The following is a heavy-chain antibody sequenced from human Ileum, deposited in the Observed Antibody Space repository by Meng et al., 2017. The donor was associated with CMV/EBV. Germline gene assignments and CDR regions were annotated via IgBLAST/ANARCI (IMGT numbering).Heavy chain of an antibody. CDR2: TSFDGRNT. CDR1: DFTFTTRA. V-gene: IGHV3-30*04. J-gene: IGHJ6*02. CDR3: ARGADDNNNWYYGVDV. D-gene: IGHD1-1*01. Sequence: GGSLRLSCVVHDFTFTTRAMHWVRQAPGSGLEWVGLTSFDGRNTNYADSEKGRFTISRDKFKNTRYLQMNSLRSEDTAVFYCARGADDNNNWYYGVDVWGQGTTVTVSS.